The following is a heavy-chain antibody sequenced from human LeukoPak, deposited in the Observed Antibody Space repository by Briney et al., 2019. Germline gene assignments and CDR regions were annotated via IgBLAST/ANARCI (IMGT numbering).Heavy chain of an antibody. CDR2: ISGSGGST. CDR3: AKDGEYSSYFFPFDY. J-gene: IGHJ4*02. Sequence: GGSLRLSCAASGFTFSSYAVSWVRQAPGKGLEWVSAISGSGGSTYYADSVKGRFTISRDDSKNTLYLQMNSLRAEDTAVYYCAKDGEYSSYFFPFDYWGQGTLVTVSS. D-gene: IGHD6-6*01. CDR1: GFTFSSYA. V-gene: IGHV3-23*01.